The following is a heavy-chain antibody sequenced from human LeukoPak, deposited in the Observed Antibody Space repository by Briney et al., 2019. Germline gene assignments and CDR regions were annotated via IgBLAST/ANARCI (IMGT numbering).Heavy chain of an antibody. D-gene: IGHD3-22*01. CDR3: AKDLTMIVVVMFDP. CDR2: ISGSGGST. J-gene: IGHJ5*02. Sequence: PGGSLRLSCAASGFTFSSYAMSWVRQAPGQGLEWVSAISGSGGSTYYADSVKGRFTISRDNSKNTLYLQMNSLRAEDTAVYYCAKDLTMIVVVMFDPWGQGTLVTVSS. V-gene: IGHV3-23*01. CDR1: GFTFSSYA.